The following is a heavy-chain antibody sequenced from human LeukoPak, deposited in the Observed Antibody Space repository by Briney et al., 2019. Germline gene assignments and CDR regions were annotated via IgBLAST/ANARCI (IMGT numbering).Heavy chain of an antibody. D-gene: IGHD3-10*01. J-gene: IGHJ5*02. Sequence: SQTLSLTCAISGDSVSSNSAAWNWIRQSPSRGLEWLGRTYYRSKWYNDYAVSVKSRITVNPDTSKNQFSLQLNSVTPEDTAVYYCARGTLWFGEISDDNWFDPWGQGTLVTVSS. CDR2: TYYRSKWYN. CDR3: ARGTLWFGEISDDNWFDP. V-gene: IGHV6-1*01. CDR1: GDSVSSNSAA.